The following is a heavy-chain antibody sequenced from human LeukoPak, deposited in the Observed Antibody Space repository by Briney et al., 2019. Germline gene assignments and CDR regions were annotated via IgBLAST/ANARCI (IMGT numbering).Heavy chain of an antibody. J-gene: IGHJ6*02. Sequence: SVKVSCKASGGTYSSYAVNWVRQAPGQGLEWMGRIIPMIGALKYAQKFQGRVTITADKSTSTAYMEVNSLKSEDTAVYYCARDQKVGATPYFGMDVWGRGTTVTVSS. CDR2: IIPMIGAL. CDR1: GGTYSSYA. V-gene: IGHV1-69*04. D-gene: IGHD1-26*01. CDR3: ARDQKVGATPYFGMDV.